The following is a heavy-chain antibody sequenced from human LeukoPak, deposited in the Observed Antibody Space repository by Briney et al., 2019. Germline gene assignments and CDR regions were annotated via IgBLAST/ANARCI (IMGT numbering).Heavy chain of an antibody. D-gene: IGHD2-15*01. CDR2: FFKTGIS. CDR1: GDSITSSPYS. CDR3: ARQDIVVVEAATPGGWSDP. V-gene: IGHV4-39*01. Sequence: PSETLSLTCTVSGDSITSSPYSWAWIRQPPGEGLEWIGSFFKTGISYYTPSLKSRVTIDVDTSKSEVYLTLRSVSAADTATYYCARQDIVVVEAATPGGWSDPWGQGIQVTVSS. J-gene: IGHJ5*02.